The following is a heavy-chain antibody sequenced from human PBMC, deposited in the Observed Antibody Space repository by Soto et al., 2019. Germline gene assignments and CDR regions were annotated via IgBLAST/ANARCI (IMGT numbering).Heavy chain of an antibody. CDR1: GGSISSSSYY. V-gene: IGHV4-39*01. CDR2: IYYSGST. J-gene: IGHJ6*03. Sequence: PSETLSLTCTVSGGSISSSSYYWGWIRQPPGKGLEWIGSIYYSGSTYYNPSLKSRVTISVDTSKNQFSLKLSSVTAADTAVYYCARLLYYYYYYMDVWGKGTTVTVSS. CDR3: ARLLYYYYYYMDV.